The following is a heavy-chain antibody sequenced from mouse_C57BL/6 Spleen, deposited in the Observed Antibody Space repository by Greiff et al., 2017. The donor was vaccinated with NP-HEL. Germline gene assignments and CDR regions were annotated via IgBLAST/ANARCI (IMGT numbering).Heavy chain of an antibody. D-gene: IGHD1-1*01. CDR1: GFNIKDDY. J-gene: IGHJ3*01. CDR2: IDPENGDT. V-gene: IGHV14-4*01. Sequence: EVKLQQSGAELVRPGASVKLSCTASGFNIKDDYMHWVKQRPEQGLEWIGWIDPENGDTEYASKFQGKATITADTSSNTAYLQLSSLTSEDTAVYYCTTWQGSRAYWGQGTLVTVSA. CDR3: TTWQGSRAY.